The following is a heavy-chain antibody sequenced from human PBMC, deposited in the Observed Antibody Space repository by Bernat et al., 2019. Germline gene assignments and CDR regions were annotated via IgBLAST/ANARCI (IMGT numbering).Heavy chain of an antibody. V-gene: IGHV1-18*01. J-gene: IGHJ1*01. CDR1: GYTFTSYG. CDR3: ARDNYYDSSGPLEYFQH. CDR2: ISAYNGNT. D-gene: IGHD3-22*01. Sequence: QVQLVQSGAEVKKPGASVKVSCKASGYTFTSYGISWVRQAPGQGLEWMGWISAYNGNTNYAQKLQGRVTMTTDTSTSTAYMELRSLRSDDTAVYYCARDNYYDSSGPLEYFQHWGQGTLVTVSS.